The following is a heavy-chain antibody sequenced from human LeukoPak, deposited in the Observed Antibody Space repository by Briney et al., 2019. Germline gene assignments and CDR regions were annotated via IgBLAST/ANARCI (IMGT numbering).Heavy chain of an antibody. CDR1: GFAFSNYG. V-gene: IGHV3-33*01. Sequence: GGSLRLSCSASGFAFSNYGVHWVRQAPGKGLEWVAVIWYDGSYKYYADSVKGRFTISRDNSKNTLYLQMNSLRAEDTAVYYCLPLLSRPYVEDGFDIWGQGTMVTVSS. J-gene: IGHJ3*02. CDR2: IWYDGSYK. CDR3: LPLLSRPYVEDGFDI. D-gene: IGHD2/OR15-2a*01.